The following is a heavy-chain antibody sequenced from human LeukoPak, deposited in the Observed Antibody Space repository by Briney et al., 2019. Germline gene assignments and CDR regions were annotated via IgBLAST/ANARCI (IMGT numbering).Heavy chain of an antibody. D-gene: IGHD3-16*02. CDR1: GYTFTSYG. CDR2: ISAYNGNT. Sequence: GASVKVSCKASGYTFTSYGISWVRQAPGQGLEWMGWISAYNGNTNYAQKLQGRVTMTTDTSTSTAYMELRSLRSDDTAVYYCARGGDDYVWGSYRYPDLSLDYWGQGTLVTVSS. V-gene: IGHV1-18*01. J-gene: IGHJ4*02. CDR3: ARGGDDYVWGSYRYPDLSLDY.